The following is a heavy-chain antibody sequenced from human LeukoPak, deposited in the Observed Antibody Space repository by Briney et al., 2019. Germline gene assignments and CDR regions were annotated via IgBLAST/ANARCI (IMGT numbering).Heavy chain of an antibody. CDR3: AKRGVVIRVILVGFNKEAYYFDS. D-gene: IGHD3-22*01. J-gene: IGHJ4*02. CDR2: ISDSGGRT. Sequence: GRSLRLSCAVSGITLSNYGMSWVRQAPGKGLEWVAGISDSGGRTNYADSVKGRFTISRDNPKNTLYLQMNSRRAEDTAVYFCAKRGVVIRVILVGFNKEAYYFDSWGQGALVTVSS. V-gene: IGHV3-23*01. CDR1: GITLSNYG.